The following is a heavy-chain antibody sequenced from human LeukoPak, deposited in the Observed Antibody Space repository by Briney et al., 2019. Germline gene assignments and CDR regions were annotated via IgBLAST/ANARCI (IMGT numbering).Heavy chain of an antibody. CDR1: GFTFSTYS. D-gene: IGHD3-22*01. V-gene: IGHV3-48*04. CDR3: ARGYSDSSGTFDY. CDR2: ISSSSSTI. Sequence: GGSLRLSCAASGFTFSTYSMNWVRQAPGKGLEWVSYISSSSSTIYYADSVKGRFTISRDDAKNSLFLQMDSLRAEDTAVYYCARGYSDSSGTFDYWGQGTLVTVSS. J-gene: IGHJ4*02.